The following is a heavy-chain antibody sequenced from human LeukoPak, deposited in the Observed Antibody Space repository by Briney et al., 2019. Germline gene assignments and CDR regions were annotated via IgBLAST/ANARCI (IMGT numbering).Heavy chain of an antibody. V-gene: IGHV4-59*01. CDR1: GGSISSYY. CDR2: IYYSEST. Sequence: SETLSLTCTVSGGSISSYYWSWIRQPPGKGLEWIGYIYYSESTNYNPSLKSRVTISVDTSKNQFSLKLSSVTAADTAVYYCARSFRFYYYGMDVWGQGTTVTVSS. J-gene: IGHJ6*02. D-gene: IGHD3-16*02. CDR3: ARSFRFYYYGMDV.